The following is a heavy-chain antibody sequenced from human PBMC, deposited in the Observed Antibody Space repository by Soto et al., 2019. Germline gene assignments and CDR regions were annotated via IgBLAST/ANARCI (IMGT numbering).Heavy chain of an antibody. CDR3: AKSPPAVAGYFDY. Sequence: QVQLVESGGGVVQPGRSLRLSCAASGFTFSSSGMHWVRQAPGKGLEWVAVTPFDGSSGYYAESVRGRFTISRDNSNNTLYLQRNSLRAEDTAVYYGAKSPPAVAGYFDYWGQGTLVTVSS. D-gene: IGHD6-19*01. J-gene: IGHJ4*02. V-gene: IGHV3-30*18. CDR1: GFTFSSSG. CDR2: TPFDGSSG.